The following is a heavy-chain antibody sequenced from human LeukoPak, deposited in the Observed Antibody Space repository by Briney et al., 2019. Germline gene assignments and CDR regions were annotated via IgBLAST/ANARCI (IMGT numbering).Heavy chain of an antibody. CDR3: ARAHSSDWSEGAFHI. CDR2: IYSGGST. J-gene: IGHJ3*02. CDR1: GFSVSSNY. D-gene: IGHD6-19*01. V-gene: IGHV3-53*01. Sequence: PGGSLRLSCAASGFSVSSNYMSWVRQAPGKGLEWVSIIYSGGSTSYADSVKGRFTISRDNSKNTLCLRMNSLRAVDTAIYYCARAHSSDWSEGAFHIWGQGTLVTVSS.